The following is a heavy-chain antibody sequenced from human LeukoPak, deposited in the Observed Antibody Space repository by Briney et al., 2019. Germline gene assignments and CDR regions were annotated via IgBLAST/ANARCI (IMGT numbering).Heavy chain of an antibody. CDR2: INPSGGST. CDR3: ARGPQCSSSWYCGFYYYMDV. Sequence: GASVKVSCKASGYTFTGYYMHWVRQAPGQGLEWMGIINPSGGSTSYAQKFRGRVTMTRDMSTSTDYMELSSLRSEDTAVYYCARGPQCSSSWYCGFYYYMDVWGKGTTVTVSS. J-gene: IGHJ6*03. V-gene: IGHV1-46*01. D-gene: IGHD6-13*01. CDR1: GYTFTGYY.